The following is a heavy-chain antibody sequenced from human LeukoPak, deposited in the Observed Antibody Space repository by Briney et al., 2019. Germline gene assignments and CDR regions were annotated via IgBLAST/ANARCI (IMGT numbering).Heavy chain of an antibody. CDR2: IYPADSDT. CDR1: GYSFTNYW. J-gene: IGHJ4*02. CDR3: ARHLSSISSCPNY. V-gene: IGHV5-51*01. D-gene: IGHD2-2*01. Sequence: GESLKISCKGSGYSFTNYWIGWVRQMPGKGLEWMGIIYPADSDTRYSPSFQGQVTISVDKSINTAYLQWSSLKASDTAIYYCARHLSSISSCPNYWGQGTLVTVSS.